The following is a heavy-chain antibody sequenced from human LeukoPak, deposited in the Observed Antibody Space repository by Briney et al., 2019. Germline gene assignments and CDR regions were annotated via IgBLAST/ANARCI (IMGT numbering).Heavy chain of an antibody. CDR3: AKVKFVWPTNYFDY. D-gene: IGHD2-2*01. J-gene: IGHJ4*02. CDR2: ISGSGGST. CDR1: GFTFSSYA. V-gene: IGHV3-23*01. Sequence: GGSLRLSCAASGFTFSSYAMSWVRQAPGKGLEWVSAISGSGGSTYYADPVKGRFTISRDNSKNTLYLQMNSLRAEDTAVYYCAKVKFVWPTNYFDYWGQGTLVTVSS.